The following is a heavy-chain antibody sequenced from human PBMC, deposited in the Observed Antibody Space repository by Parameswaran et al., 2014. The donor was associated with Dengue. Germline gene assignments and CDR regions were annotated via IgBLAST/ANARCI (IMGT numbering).Heavy chain of an antibody. Sequence: WVRQAPGQGLEWMGWINPNSGGTNYAQKFQGRVTMTRDTSISTAYMELSRLRSDDTAVYYCARVEDSSSWTGWFDPWGQGTLVTVSS. CDR3: ARVEDSSSWTGWFDP. V-gene: IGHV1-2*02. CDR2: INPNSGGT. D-gene: IGHD6-13*01. J-gene: IGHJ5*02.